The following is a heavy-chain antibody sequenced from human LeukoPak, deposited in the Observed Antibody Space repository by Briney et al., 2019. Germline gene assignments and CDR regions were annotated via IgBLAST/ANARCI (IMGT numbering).Heavy chain of an antibody. CDR2: INWNGGSI. CDR3: AREGGMAIAAAAKLDY. V-gene: IGHV3-20*04. D-gene: IGHD6-13*01. Sequence: PGGSLRLSCAASGFTFDDYGMSWVRQAPGKGLEWVSGINWNGGSIGYADSVKGRFTISRDNAKNSLYLQMNSLRAEDTALYYCAREGGMAIAAAAKLDYWGQGTLVTVSS. CDR1: GFTFDDYG. J-gene: IGHJ4*02.